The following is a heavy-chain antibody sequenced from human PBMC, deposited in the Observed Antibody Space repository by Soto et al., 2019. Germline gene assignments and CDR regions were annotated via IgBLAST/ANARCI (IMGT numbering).Heavy chain of an antibody. CDR1: GYTFTSYG. J-gene: IGHJ3*01. V-gene: IGHV1-8*02. D-gene: IGHD6-13*01. Sequence: ASVKVSCKASGYTFTSYGISWVRQAPGQGLEWMGWMNPNSGNTGYAQKFQGRVTMTRNTSISTAYMELSSLRSEDTAVYYCAYSSSSAGHFWGQGTMVTVSS. CDR2: MNPNSGNT. CDR3: AYSSSSAGHF.